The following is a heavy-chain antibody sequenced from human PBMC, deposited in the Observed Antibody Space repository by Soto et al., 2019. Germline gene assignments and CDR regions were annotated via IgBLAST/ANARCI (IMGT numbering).Heavy chain of an antibody. D-gene: IGHD6-13*01. CDR2: FGGGGSTT. J-gene: IGHJ4*02. CDR1: GFTFSNYA. Sequence: EVQLLASGGGLVQPGGSLRLSCAASGFTFSNYAMTWVRQAPGKGLEWVSAFGGGGSTTYYADSVRGRFSISRDNSENTLFLQMRSLRAEDTALYYCAAVDSNTWYVGWYFDYWGQGILVTVSP. CDR3: AAVDSNTWYVGWYFDY. V-gene: IGHV3-23*01.